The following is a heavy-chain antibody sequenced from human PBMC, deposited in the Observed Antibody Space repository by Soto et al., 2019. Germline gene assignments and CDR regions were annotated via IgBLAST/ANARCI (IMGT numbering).Heavy chain of an antibody. CDR3: ARDIASPGGDYFDS. J-gene: IGHJ4*02. CDR1: GFTFRNYN. CDR2: ISTGGAYM. Sequence: EVQLVESGGGLVKAGGSLRLFCTACGFTFRNYNMNWVRQAPGKGLEWVSSISTGGAYMFYADSVKGRFTISRDNAQNSLFLQIDSSRAEDTAVYYCARDIASPGGDYFDSWGQGTLVTVSS. D-gene: IGHD2-21*01. V-gene: IGHV3-21*06.